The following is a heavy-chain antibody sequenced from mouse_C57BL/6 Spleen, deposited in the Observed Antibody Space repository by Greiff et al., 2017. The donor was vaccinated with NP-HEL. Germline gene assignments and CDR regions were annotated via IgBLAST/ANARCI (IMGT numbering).Heavy chain of an antibody. V-gene: IGHV1-54*01. D-gene: IGHD3-2*02. CDR3: AREGDSSGDLEAMDY. CDR1: GYAFTNYL. J-gene: IGHJ4*01. Sequence: QVQLQQSGAELVRPGTSVKVSCKASGYAFTNYLIEWVKQRPGQGLEWIGVINPGSGGTNYNEKFKGKATLTADKSSSTAYMQLSSLTSEDSAVYFCAREGDSSGDLEAMDYWGQGTSVTVSS. CDR2: INPGSGGT.